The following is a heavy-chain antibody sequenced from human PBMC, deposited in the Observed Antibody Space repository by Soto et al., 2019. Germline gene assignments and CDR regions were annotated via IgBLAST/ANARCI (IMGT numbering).Heavy chain of an antibody. CDR2: INPNSGGT. J-gene: IGHJ3*02. CDR3: ARGAPTMVRGAYAFDI. D-gene: IGHD3-10*01. CDR1: GYTFTGYY. V-gene: IGHV1-2*04. Sequence: GASVKVSCKASGYTFTGYYMHWVRQAPGQGLEWMGWINPNSGGTNYAQKFQGWVTMTRDTSISTAYMELSRLRSDDTAVYYCARGAPTMVRGAYAFDIWGQGTMVTVSS.